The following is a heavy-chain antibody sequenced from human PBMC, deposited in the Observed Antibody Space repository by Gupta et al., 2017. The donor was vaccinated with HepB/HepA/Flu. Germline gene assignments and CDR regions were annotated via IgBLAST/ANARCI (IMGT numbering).Heavy chain of an antibody. J-gene: IGHJ4*02. CDR2: ISSTGSGT. CDR1: GFTFSSYA. D-gene: IGHD6-19*01. Sequence: EVQLLESGGGLVQPGGSLRLSCAASGFTFSSYAMNWVRQAPGKGLEWVSSISSTGSGTYYADSVKGRFTISRDNSKNTLFLQMNSLRGEDSAGDYCAKRVAGDDWGQGTLVTVSS. V-gene: IGHV3-23*01. CDR3: AKRVAGDD.